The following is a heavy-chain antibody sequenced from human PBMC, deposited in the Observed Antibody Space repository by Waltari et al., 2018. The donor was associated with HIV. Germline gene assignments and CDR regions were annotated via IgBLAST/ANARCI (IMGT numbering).Heavy chain of an antibody. V-gene: IGHV3-72*01. CDR2: TRNKANSYTQ. CDR3: AARWYYYDSSSNPLDV. Sequence: EVQLVESGGGLVQPGGSLRLSCAASGFTFSDHYMDWVRQAPGKGLEWVGRTRNKANSYTQEYAASVKGRCTISRDDSKNSLYLQMNSLKTEDTAVYYCAARWYYYDSSSNPLDVWGQGTTVTVSS. D-gene: IGHD3-22*01. CDR1: GFTFSDHY. J-gene: IGHJ6*02.